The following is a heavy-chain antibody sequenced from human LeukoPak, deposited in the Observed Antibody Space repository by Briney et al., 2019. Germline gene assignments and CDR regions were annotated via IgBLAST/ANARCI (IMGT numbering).Heavy chain of an antibody. CDR2: ISTYNGNT. Sequence: ALVKVSCKTSGYTFSSYGITWVRQAPGQGLEWMGWISTYNGNTNYAQKLQGRLSMTTDTSTSTAYMELRSLRSDDTAVYYCARFVVGETDWFDPWGQGTLVTVSS. D-gene: IGHD1-26*01. CDR3: ARFVVGETDWFDP. J-gene: IGHJ5*02. CDR1: GYTFSSYG. V-gene: IGHV1-18*01.